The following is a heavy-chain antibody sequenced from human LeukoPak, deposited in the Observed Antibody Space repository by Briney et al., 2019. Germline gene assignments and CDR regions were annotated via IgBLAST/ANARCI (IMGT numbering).Heavy chain of an antibody. CDR2: IYPDDSDT. CDR1: GYSFSTHW. V-gene: IGHV5-51*01. J-gene: IGHJ6*03. CDR3: ARHSYDSSDFHYMDV. Sequence: GESLKISCKGSGYSFSTHWIGWVRQMPGKGLEWMGIIYPDDSDTRYSPSFQGQVTISADKSISTAYLQWSTLRASDTAIYYCARHSYDSSDFHYMDVWGKGTTVTISS. D-gene: IGHD3-22*01.